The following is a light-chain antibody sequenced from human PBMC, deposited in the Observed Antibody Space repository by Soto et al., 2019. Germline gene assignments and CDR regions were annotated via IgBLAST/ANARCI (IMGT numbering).Light chain of an antibody. V-gene: IGLV1-47*01. J-gene: IGLJ2*01. CDR1: SSNIGSNY. CDR3: AAWDDSLSVV. CDR2: RNN. Sequence: QSVLTQPPSASGTPGQRVAISCSGSSSNIGSNYVYWYQQLPGTAPKVLIYRNNQRPSGVPDRFSGSKSGTSASLAISGLRSEDEADYYCAAWDDSLSVVFGGGTKLTVL.